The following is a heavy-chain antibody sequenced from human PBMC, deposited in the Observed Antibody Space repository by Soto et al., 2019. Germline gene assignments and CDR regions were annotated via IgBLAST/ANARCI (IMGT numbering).Heavy chain of an antibody. J-gene: IGHJ3*02. V-gene: IGHV3-15*01. CDR2: IKSKTDGGTT. Sequence: PGGSLRLSCAASGFHFSNAGMSWVRQAPGKGLEWVGRIKSKTDGGTTDYAAPVKGRLTIARDDSKNTLYLQMNSLKTEDTAVYYCTTPVNTIEELHIWGQGTMVTVSS. D-gene: IGHD1-7*01. CDR3: TTPVNTIEELHI. CDR1: GFHFSNAG.